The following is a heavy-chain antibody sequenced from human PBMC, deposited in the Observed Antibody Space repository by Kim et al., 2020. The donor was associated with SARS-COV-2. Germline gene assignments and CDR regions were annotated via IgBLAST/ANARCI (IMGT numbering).Heavy chain of an antibody. CDR2: IKQDGSEK. CDR1: GFTFSSYW. Sequence: GGSLRLSCAASGFTFSSYWMSWVRQAPGKGLEWVANIKQDGSEKYYVDSVKGRFTISRDNAKNSLYLQMNSLRAEDTAVYYCARGPLFWSEYYFDYWGQGTLVTVSS. D-gene: IGHD3-3*01. CDR3: ARGPLFWSEYYFDY. J-gene: IGHJ4*02. V-gene: IGHV3-7*03.